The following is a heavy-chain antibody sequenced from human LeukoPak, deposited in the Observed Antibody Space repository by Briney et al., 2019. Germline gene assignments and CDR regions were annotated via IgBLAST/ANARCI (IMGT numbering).Heavy chain of an antibody. CDR1: GGSISSSSYY. D-gene: IGHD3-3*01. CDR2: IYYSGST. J-gene: IGHJ4*02. CDR3: ARLYYDFWSGYPPSAYFDY. Sequence: SETLSLTCTVSGGSISSSSYYWGWIRQPPGKGLEWIGSIYYSGSTYYNPSLKSRVTISVDTSKNQFSLKLSSATAADTAVYYCARLYYDFWSGYPPSAYFDYWGQGTLVTVSS. V-gene: IGHV4-39*01.